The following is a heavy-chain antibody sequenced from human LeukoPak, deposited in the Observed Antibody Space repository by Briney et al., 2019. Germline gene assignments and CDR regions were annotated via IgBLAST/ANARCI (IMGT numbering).Heavy chain of an antibody. J-gene: IGHJ4*02. CDR2: VNQDGSEN. CDR1: GLTFRTDW. Sequence: GSLRLSCAASGLTFRTDWMSWVRQAPGKGLEWVANVNQDGSENYYLDSVKGRFTISRDNAKNSLYLQMNSLRAEDTAVYYCARDVFSSGIDYWGQGTLVTVSS. D-gene: IGHD3-22*01. V-gene: IGHV3-7*05. CDR3: ARDVFSSGIDY.